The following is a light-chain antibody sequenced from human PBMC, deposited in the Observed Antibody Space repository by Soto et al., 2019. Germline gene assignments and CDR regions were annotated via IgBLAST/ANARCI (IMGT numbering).Light chain of an antibody. CDR2: EVH. V-gene: IGLV2-18*02. CDR1: SSDVGTYDR. Sequence: QSALTQPPSVSGSPGQSVTISCIGTSSDVGTYDRVSWYQAPPGTAPKLIIYEVHNRPSGVSDRFSGSKSGNTASLTISGLQAEDEADYYCSSYAASTTLLFGGGTKVTVL. J-gene: IGLJ2*01. CDR3: SSYAASTTLL.